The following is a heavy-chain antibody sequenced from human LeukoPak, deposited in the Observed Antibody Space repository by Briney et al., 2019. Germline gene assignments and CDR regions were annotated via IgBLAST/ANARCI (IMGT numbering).Heavy chain of an antibody. CDR2: INPNSGGT. J-gene: IGHJ4*02. V-gene: IGHV1-2*02. Sequence: ASVKVSCKASGYTFTGYYMHWVRQAPGQGLEWMGWINPNSGGTNYAQKFQGRVTMTRDTSTSTAYMELSRLRSDDTAVYYCARDREYYYDSSGYGEFDYWGQGTLVTVSS. D-gene: IGHD3-22*01. CDR3: ARDREYYYDSSGYGEFDY. CDR1: GYTFTGYY.